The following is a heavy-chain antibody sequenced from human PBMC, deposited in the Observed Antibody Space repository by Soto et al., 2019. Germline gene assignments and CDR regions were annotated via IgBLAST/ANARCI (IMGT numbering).Heavy chain of an antibody. CDR2: IYYSGST. CDR1: GGSISSYY. V-gene: IGHV4-59*01. CDR3: ARYNYDLWIGYYPGVHYYYGMDV. D-gene: IGHD3-3*01. Sequence: QVQLQESGPGLVKPSETLSLTCTVSGGSISSYYWSWIRQPPGKGLEWIGYIYYSGSTNYNPSIKSRVTTSVATSKNQFSLKLSSVTAADPAVDYCARYNYDLWIGYYPGVHYYYGMDVWCQGATVTVS. J-gene: IGHJ6*02.